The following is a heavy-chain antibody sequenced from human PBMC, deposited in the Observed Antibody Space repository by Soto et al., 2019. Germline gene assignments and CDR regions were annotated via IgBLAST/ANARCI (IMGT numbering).Heavy chain of an antibody. Sequence: QVQLQQWGAGLLKPSETLSLTCAVYGGSFSGYYWSWIRQPPGKGLEWIGEINHSGSTNYNPSLKSRVTISVDTSKNXXXXXXXXXXXXXXXXXXXXXXXXXXXXXXSYYYMDVWGKGTTVTVSS. CDR2: INHSGST. J-gene: IGHJ6*03. CDR1: GGSFSGYY. V-gene: IGHV4-34*01. CDR3: XXXXXXXXXXXSYYYMDV.